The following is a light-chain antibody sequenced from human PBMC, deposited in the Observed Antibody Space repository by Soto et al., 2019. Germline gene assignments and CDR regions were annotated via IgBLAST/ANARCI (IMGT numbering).Light chain of an antibody. CDR3: SSYTSSSSVI. V-gene: IGLV2-14*03. Sequence: QSALTQPASVSGSPGQSITISCTGTSSDIGGYNYVSWYQLHPGKPPKLMIYDVSIRPSGVSNRFSGSKSGNTASLTISGLQAEDETDYYCSSYTSSSSVIFGGGIKLTVL. CDR2: DVS. CDR1: SSDIGGYNY. J-gene: IGLJ2*01.